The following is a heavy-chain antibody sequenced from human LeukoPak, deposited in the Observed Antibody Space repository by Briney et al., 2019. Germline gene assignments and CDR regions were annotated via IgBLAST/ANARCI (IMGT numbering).Heavy chain of an antibody. D-gene: IGHD2-15*01. CDR2: INHSGST. CDR1: GGPFSGYY. Sequence: SDTLSLTCPVYGGPFSGYYWSGIRQPPGKGLEWIGGINHSGSTNYNPSLKSRVTISVDTSKNQFSLKLSSVTAADTAVYYCARGGLGYCSGGSCKRYYYGMDVWGQGTTVSVSS. J-gene: IGHJ6*02. CDR3: ARGGLGYCSGGSCKRYYYGMDV. V-gene: IGHV4-34*01.